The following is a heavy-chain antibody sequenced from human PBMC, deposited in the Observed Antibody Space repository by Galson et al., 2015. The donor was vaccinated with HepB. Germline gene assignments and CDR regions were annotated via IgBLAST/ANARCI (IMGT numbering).Heavy chain of an antibody. CDR1: GFIVSNNG. Sequence: SLRLSCAASGFIVSNNGMHWVRQAPGKGLEWVAVLWMDARRKLHADSVKGRFTIYRDNSRNTLYLEMNSLRVEDTAVYYCARDIWFRANDYYMDVWGKGTTVTVSS. V-gene: IGHV3-33*01. D-gene: IGHD3-10*01. CDR2: LWMDARRK. CDR3: ARDIWFRANDYYMDV. J-gene: IGHJ6*03.